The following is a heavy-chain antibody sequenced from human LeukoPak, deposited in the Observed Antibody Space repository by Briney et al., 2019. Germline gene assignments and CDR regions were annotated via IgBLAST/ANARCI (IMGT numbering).Heavy chain of an antibody. Sequence: PSETLSLTCAIYGGPFSGYYWSWIRQPPGKGLEWIGEINHSGSTNYNPSLKSRVTISVDTSKNQFSLKLSSVTAADTAVYYCARNPPRYYDSSGPSRNWGKGTLVTVSS. CDR3: ARNPPRYYDSSGPSRN. CDR2: INHSGST. J-gene: IGHJ4*02. CDR1: GGPFSGYY. D-gene: IGHD3-22*01. V-gene: IGHV4-34*01.